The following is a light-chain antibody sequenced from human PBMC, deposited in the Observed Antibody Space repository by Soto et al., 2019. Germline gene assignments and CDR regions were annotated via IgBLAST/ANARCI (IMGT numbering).Light chain of an antibody. CDR1: QSVSSY. CDR3: QQWRT. J-gene: IGKJ3*01. CDR2: DAS. Sequence: EIVLTQSPVTLSLSPGERATLSCRASQSVSSYLAWYQQKPGQAPRLLIYDASNRATGIPARFSGSGSGTDFTLTISSLEPEDFAVYYCQQWRTFGPGTKVDIK. V-gene: IGKV3-11*01.